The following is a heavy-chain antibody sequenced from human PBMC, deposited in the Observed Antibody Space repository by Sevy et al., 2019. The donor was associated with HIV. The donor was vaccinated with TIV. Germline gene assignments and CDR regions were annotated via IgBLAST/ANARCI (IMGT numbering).Heavy chain of an antibody. Sequence: GGSLRLSCAASGFTFTDFYLNWVRQAPGKGLEWVSSISGLRNYKFYADSMKGRFTISRDNAENSIYLQMNSLRAEDTAVYFCAIRGPSTVHDAFDIWGQGTMVTVSS. CDR2: ISGLRNYK. CDR3: AIRGPSTVHDAFDI. D-gene: IGHD4-17*01. CDR1: GFTFTDFY. J-gene: IGHJ3*02. V-gene: IGHV3-21*01.